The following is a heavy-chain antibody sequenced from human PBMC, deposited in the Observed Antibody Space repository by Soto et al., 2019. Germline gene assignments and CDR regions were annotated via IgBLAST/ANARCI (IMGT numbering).Heavy chain of an antibody. Sequence: PGGSLGPSGKASELTFGDYPMAGFRQAPGKGLAGVGFIRSKAYGGTTKYAASVKGRFTISRDDSKSIAYLQMNSLKTEDTAVYYCTTLWFGEITIWYFDLWGRGTLVTVSS. CDR1: ELTFGDYP. CDR3: TTLWFGEITIWYFDL. V-gene: IGHV3-49*03. D-gene: IGHD3-10*01. CDR2: IRSKAYGGTT. J-gene: IGHJ2*01.